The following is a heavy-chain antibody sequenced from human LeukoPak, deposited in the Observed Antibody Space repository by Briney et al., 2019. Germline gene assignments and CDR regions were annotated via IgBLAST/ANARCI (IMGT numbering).Heavy chain of an antibody. V-gene: IGHV3-11*06. CDR3: ARDNRVDGSFDY. D-gene: IGHD5-12*01. J-gene: IGHJ4*02. CDR1: GFTFSDYY. CDR2: ISSSSSYT. Sequence: GGSLRLSCAASGFTFSDYYMSWIRQAPGKGLEWVSYISSSSSYTNYADSVKGRFTISRDNAKNSLYLQMNSLRAEDTAVYYCARDNRVDGSFDYWGQGTLVTVSS.